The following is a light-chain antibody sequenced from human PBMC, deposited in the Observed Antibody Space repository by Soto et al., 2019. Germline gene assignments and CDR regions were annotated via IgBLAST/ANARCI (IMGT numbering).Light chain of an antibody. CDR1: QSINNW. J-gene: IGKJ1*01. V-gene: IGKV1-5*01. CDR2: DAS. Sequence: DIQMTQSPSTLYASVGDRVTITCRASQSINNWLAWYQQKPGKAPKLLIYDASSLQSGVPSRFSGSGSGTDFTLTISCLQSEDFATYYCQQYYSLPPTFGQGTKVDI. CDR3: QQYYSLPPT.